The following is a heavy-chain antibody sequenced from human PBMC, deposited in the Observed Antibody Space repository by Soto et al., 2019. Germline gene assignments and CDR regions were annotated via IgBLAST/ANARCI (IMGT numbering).Heavy chain of an antibody. J-gene: IGHJ4*02. CDR3: ARYYGKTYFYDNSDYALDH. D-gene: IGHD3-22*01. Sequence: EMQLVESGGRLVLPGGSLRLSCVGSGFNFSNYEMTWVRQAPRKGLEWISYVSGSGTTIYYADSVKGRFTISRDNAKSSLYLQMNSLRAEDTAVYFCARYYGKTYFYDNSDYALDHWGQGTLVSVSS. CDR1: GFNFSNYE. V-gene: IGHV3-48*03. CDR2: VSGSGTTI.